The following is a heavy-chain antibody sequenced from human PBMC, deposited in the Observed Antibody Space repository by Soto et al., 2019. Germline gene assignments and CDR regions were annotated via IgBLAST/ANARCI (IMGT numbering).Heavy chain of an antibody. V-gene: IGHV4-59*01. CDR3: ARGYNSYYDSSGYYQFDY. CDR1: GGSISSYY. CDR2: IYYSGST. J-gene: IGHJ4*02. D-gene: IGHD3-22*01. Sequence: SETLSLTCTVSGGSISSYYWSWIRQPPGKGLEWIGYIYYSGSTNYNPSLKSRVTISVDTSKNQFSLKLSSVTAADTAVYYCARGYNSYYDSSGYYQFDYWGQGTLVTVSS.